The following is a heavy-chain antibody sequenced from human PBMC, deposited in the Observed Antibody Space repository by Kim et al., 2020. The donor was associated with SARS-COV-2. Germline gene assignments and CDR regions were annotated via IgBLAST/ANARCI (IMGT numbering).Heavy chain of an antibody. D-gene: IGHD3-22*01. Sequence: SETLSLTCTVSGGSISSSSYYWGWIRQPPGKGLEWIGSIYYSGSTYYNPSLKSRVTISVDTSKNQFSLKLSSVTAADTAVYYCARGSGYYYLLDYWGQGTLVTVSS. CDR2: IYYSGST. V-gene: IGHV4-39*07. J-gene: IGHJ4*02. CDR1: GGSISSSSYY. CDR3: ARGSGYYYLLDY.